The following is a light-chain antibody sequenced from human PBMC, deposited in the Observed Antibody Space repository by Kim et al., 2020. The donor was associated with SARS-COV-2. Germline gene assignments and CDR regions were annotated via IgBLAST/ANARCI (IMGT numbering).Light chain of an antibody. CDR2: QDT. J-gene: IGLJ1*01. V-gene: IGLV3-1*01. CDR1: KLGDKY. Sequence: SVSPGQTASITCSGDKLGDKYACWYQQKPGQSPVLVMYQDTKRPSGIPERFSGSNSGNTATLTISGTQAMDEADYYCQAWDSSTGVFGTGTKVTVL. CDR3: QAWDSSTGV.